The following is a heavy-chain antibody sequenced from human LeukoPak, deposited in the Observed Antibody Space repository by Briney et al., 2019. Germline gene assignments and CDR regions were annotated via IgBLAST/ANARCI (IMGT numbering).Heavy chain of an antibody. D-gene: IGHD6-6*01. CDR3: ARGRMAARRPDAFDI. J-gene: IGHJ3*02. Sequence: SVKVSCKASGGTFSSYAISWVRQAPGQGLEWMGGIIPIFGTANYAQKFRGRVTITADESTSTAYMELSSLRSEDTAVYYCARGRMAARRPDAFDIWGQGTMVTVSS. CDR1: GGTFSSYA. CDR2: IIPIFGTA. V-gene: IGHV1-69*01.